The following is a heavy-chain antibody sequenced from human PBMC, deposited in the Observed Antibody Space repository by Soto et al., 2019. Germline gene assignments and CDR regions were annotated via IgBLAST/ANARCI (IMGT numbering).Heavy chain of an antibody. J-gene: IGHJ6*03. V-gene: IGHV1-8*01. Sequence: GASVKVSCKASGYTFTSYDINWVRQATGQGLEWMGWMNPNSGNTGYAQKFQGRVTMTRNTSISTAYMELSSLRSEDTAVYYCARTKRYRTRTTYYYYMDVWGKGTTVTVSS. CDR1: GYTFTSYD. CDR2: MNPNSGNT. D-gene: IGHD3-16*02. CDR3: ARTKRYRTRTTYYYYMDV.